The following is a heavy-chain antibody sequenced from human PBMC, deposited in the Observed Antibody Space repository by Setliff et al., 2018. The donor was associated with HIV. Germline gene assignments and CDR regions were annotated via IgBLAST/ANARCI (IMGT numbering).Heavy chain of an antibody. V-gene: IGHV1-69*10. J-gene: IGHJ5*02. CDR2: IIPMIDLR. CDR3: ARQKDEYLAH. CDR1: GNTFSSYG. Sequence: SVKVSCKPSGNTFSSYGITWVRQAPGQGLEWMGRIIPMIDLRNYAPKFQGRVTTTADESTTTAYMEPSSLGSEDTAVYYCARQKDEYLAHWGQGTLVTVSS.